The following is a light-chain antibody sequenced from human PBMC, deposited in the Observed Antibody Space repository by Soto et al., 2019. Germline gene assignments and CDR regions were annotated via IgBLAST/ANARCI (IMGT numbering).Light chain of an antibody. CDR1: QSISTW. Sequence: DIQMTQSPSTLSASVGDRVTITCRASQSISTWLAWYQQKPGKAPKLLIYSASDLESGVPSRFSGSGFGTEFTLTLPSLQPDDFATYYCQQYNSYSTFGPATFGQGTKVEI. J-gene: IGKJ1*01. CDR3: QQYNSYSTFGPAT. V-gene: IGKV1-5*03. CDR2: SAS.